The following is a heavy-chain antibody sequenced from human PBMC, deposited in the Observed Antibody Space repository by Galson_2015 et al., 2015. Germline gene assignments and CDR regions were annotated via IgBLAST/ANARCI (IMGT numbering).Heavy chain of an antibody. CDR1: GFTVSSNY. V-gene: IGHV3-23*01. D-gene: IGHD2/OR15-2a*01. J-gene: IGHJ3*02. CDR2: ISGSGGSA. Sequence: SLRLSCAASGFTVSSNYMSWVRQAPGKGLEWVSAISGSGGSAYYADSVKGRFTISRDNSKNTLYLQMNSLRAEDTAVYYCAKVPTPYLRGDAFEIWGQGTMVTVSS. CDR3: AKVPTPYLRGDAFEI.